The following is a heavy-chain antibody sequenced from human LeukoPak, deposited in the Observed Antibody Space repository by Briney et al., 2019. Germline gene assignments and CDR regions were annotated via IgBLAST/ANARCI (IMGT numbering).Heavy chain of an antibody. V-gene: IGHV3-21*01. Sequence: PGGSLRLSRAASGFTFSSYSMNWVRQAPGKGLEWVSSISSSSSYIYYADSVKGRFTISRDNAKNSLYLQMNSLRAEDTAVYYCARDHFVVVPAANYEFDYWGQGTLVTVSS. CDR1: GFTFSSYS. D-gene: IGHD2-2*01. CDR3: ARDHFVVVPAANYEFDY. J-gene: IGHJ4*02. CDR2: ISSSSSYI.